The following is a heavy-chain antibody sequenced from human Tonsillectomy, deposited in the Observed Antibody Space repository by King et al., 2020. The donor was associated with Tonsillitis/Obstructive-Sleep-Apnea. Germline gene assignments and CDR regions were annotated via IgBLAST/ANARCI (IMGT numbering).Heavy chain of an antibody. J-gene: IGHJ4*02. V-gene: IGHV1-58*01. CDR1: GFTFTSSA. CDR3: TASRGSGSYVCY. D-gene: IGHD3-10*01. Sequence: QLVQSGPEVKKPGTSVKVSCKASGFTFTSSAVQWVRQARGKRLEWIGWIVVCSGNTNYSQKVQERVTITRDMSQSTAYMELSSRRSEDMAVYYCTASRGSGSYVCYWGQRTLVTVSA. CDR2: IVVCSGNT.